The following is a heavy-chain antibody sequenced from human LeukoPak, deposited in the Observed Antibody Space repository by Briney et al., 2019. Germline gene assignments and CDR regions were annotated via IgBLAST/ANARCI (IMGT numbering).Heavy chain of an antibody. J-gene: IGHJ4*02. Sequence: PGGSLRLSCAASGFTSSSYGMHWVRQAPGKGLEWVAVISYDGSNKYYADSVKGRFTISRDNSKNTLYLQMNSLRAEDTAVYYCAKDRQQWPLYYFDYWGQGTLVTVSS. D-gene: IGHD6-19*01. CDR1: GFTSSSYG. CDR2: ISYDGSNK. V-gene: IGHV3-30*18. CDR3: AKDRQQWPLYYFDY.